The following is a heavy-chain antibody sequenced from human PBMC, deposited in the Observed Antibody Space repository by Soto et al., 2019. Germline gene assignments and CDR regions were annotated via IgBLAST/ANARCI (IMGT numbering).Heavy chain of an antibody. V-gene: IGHV2-5*01. CDR2: IYWNDDK. J-gene: IGHJ3*01. CDR3: TYSHENWNFVNAFDF. D-gene: IGHD1-7*01. Sequence: QITLKESGPTLVKPTQTLTLTCTFSGFSLTTRGVGVGWIRQPPGRALELLAFIYWNDDKYYSPSLRSRLTITKDTSKNQVVLTMTNMDPVDTATYYCTYSHENWNFVNAFDFWGQGTVVTVSS. CDR1: GFSLTTRGVG.